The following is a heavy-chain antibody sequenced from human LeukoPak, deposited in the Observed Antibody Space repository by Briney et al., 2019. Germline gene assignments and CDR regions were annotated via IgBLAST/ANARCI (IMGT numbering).Heavy chain of an antibody. D-gene: IGHD3-3*01. V-gene: IGHV3-11*04. CDR3: ARDFWSGYYEVEAYYYYMDV. Sequence: LSLTCAVYGGSFSGYYMSWIRQAPGKGLEWVSHISSSGSTIYYADSVKGRFTISRDNAKNSLYLQMNSLRAEDTAVYYCARDFWSGYYEVEAYYYYMDVWGKGTTVTVSS. CDR1: GGSFSGYY. J-gene: IGHJ6*03. CDR2: ISSSGSTI.